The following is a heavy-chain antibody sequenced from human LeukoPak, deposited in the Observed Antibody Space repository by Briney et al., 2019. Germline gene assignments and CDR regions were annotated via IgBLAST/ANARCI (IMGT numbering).Heavy chain of an antibody. J-gene: IGHJ4*02. CDR1: GGSISNYF. CDR2: IHYSGDT. V-gene: IGHV4-59*08. CDR3: ARHYRSGGNFDY. Sequence: SETLSLTCTVSGGSISNYFWSWIRQPPGKGLERIGYIHYSGDTNYNPSLKSRVTISVDTSKNQFSLKLTSVTAADTAVYYCARHYRSGGNFDYWGQGTLVTVSS. D-gene: IGHD3-16*02.